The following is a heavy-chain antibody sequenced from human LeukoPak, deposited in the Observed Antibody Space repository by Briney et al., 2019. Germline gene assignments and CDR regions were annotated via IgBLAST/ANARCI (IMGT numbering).Heavy chain of an antibody. J-gene: IGHJ4*02. Sequence: GGSLRLSCAASGFSFSGEAMSWVRQAPGRGLEWVSGINFNGDTSRYAHSVNGRFTISRDNAKKVVYLQMNGLRGEDTALYYCARDRDYNLADSFDHWGQGTLVTVSS. CDR2: INFNGDTS. CDR3: ARDRDYNLADSFDH. D-gene: IGHD5-24*01. V-gene: IGHV3-20*04. CDR1: GFSFSGEA.